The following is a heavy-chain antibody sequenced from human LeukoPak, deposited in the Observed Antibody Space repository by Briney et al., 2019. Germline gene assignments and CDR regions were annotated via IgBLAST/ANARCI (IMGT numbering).Heavy chain of an antibody. Sequence: GGSLRLSCAASGFTFNTYSINWVRQAPGKGLEWLSYISSSSRTIYYADSVKGRFTISRDNAKNSLYLQMNSLRAEDTALYYCASYPGEVWGQGTTVTVSS. V-gene: IGHV3-48*01. J-gene: IGHJ6*02. D-gene: IGHD2-2*02. CDR2: ISSSSRTI. CDR1: GFTFNTYS. CDR3: ASYPGEV.